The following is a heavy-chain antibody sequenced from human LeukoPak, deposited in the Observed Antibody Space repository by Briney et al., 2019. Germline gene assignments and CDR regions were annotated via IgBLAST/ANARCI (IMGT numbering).Heavy chain of an antibody. J-gene: IGHJ3*01. D-gene: IGHD4-17*01. V-gene: IGHV4-61*02. CDR2: IHTSGST. CDR3: ARKFGVAYYGDPRGTFDV. Sequence: SETLSLTCTVSGGSISSGSYYWSWIRQPAGKGLEWIGRIHTSGSTNYNPSLKSRVTISVDTSKNQFSLKLGSVTAADTAVYYCARKFGVAYYGDPRGTFDVWSQGTMVTVSS. CDR1: GGSISSGSYY.